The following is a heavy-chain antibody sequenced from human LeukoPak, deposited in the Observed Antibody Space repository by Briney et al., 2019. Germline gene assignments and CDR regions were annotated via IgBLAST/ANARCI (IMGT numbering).Heavy chain of an antibody. CDR2: ISYDGSNK. CDR3: ARDSAFEEAVSIVYGDYDLSGLDY. J-gene: IGHJ4*02. V-gene: IGHV3-30-3*01. D-gene: IGHD4-17*01. CDR1: GFTFSSYA. Sequence: GGSLRLSCAASGFTFSSYAMHWVRQAPGKGLEWVAVISYDGSNKYYADSVKGRFTISRDNSKNTLYLQMNSLRAEDTAVYYCARDSAFEEAVSIVYGDYDLSGLDYWGQGTLVTVSS.